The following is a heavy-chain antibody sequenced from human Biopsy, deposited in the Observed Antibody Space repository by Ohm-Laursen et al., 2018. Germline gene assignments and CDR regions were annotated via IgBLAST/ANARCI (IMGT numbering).Heavy chain of an antibody. Sequence: SDTLSLTCTVSGVSINGGRYYWNWIRHHPGKGLEWIGNIFYSANTYYNPSLKSRVTISVGTSKNQFSLKLSSVTAADTAVYYCARLGSGDYFPTFFDFWGQGALVTVSS. V-gene: IGHV4-31*03. CDR3: ARLGSGDYFPTFFDF. J-gene: IGHJ4*02. CDR2: IFYSANT. D-gene: IGHD5-12*01. CDR1: GVSINGGRYY.